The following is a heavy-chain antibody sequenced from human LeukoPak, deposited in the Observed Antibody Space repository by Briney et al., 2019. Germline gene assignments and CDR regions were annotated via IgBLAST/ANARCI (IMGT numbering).Heavy chain of an antibody. CDR1: GGSISSTSYY. CDR2: IYYSGST. V-gene: IGHV4-39*01. Sequence: SETLSLTCTVSGGSISSTSYYWGWIRQPPGKGLEWIASIYYSGSTHYNPSLKSRVTISVDTSKNQFSLKLSPVTAADTAVYYCASSYYYDSSGYYYGYWGQGTLVTVSS. J-gene: IGHJ4*02. CDR3: ASSYYYDSSGYYYGY. D-gene: IGHD3-22*01.